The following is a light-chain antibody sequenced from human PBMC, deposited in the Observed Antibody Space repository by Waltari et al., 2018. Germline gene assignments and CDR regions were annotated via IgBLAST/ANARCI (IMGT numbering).Light chain of an antibody. J-gene: IGKJ2*03. CDR1: QGISSW. CDR2: KAS. Sequence: DIQMTQSPSSLSASVEDRVTITCRASQGISSWLAWYQQKPGKAPKLLIQKASVLQSGVPSRFSGSGSGTDFTLTISSLQSEDFATYYCQQYNSAPHSFGQGTKVEIK. CDR3: QQYNSAPHS. V-gene: IGKV1-12*01.